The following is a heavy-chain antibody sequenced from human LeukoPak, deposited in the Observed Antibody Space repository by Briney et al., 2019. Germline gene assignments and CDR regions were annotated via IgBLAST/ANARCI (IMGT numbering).Heavy chain of an antibody. CDR1: GYTFTSYD. V-gene: IGHV1-8*01. CDR3: ARDSGERGSGSYLIAY. J-gene: IGHJ4*02. D-gene: IGHD3-10*01. CDR2: MNPNSGNT. Sequence: ASVKVSCKASGYTFTSYDINWVRQATGQGLEWMGWMNPNSGNTGYAQKFQGRVTMTRDMSTTTDYMELSSLRSEDTAVYYCARDSGERGSGSYLIAYWGQGTLVTVSS.